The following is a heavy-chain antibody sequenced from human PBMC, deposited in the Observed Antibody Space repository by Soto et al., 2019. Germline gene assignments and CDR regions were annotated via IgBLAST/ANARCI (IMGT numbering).Heavy chain of an antibody. CDR1: GGTFSSYA. D-gene: IGHD3-10*01. CDR2: IIPIFGTA. V-gene: IGHV1-69*06. CDR3: ARDEVRGVISYYYYGMDV. Sequence: SVKVSCKASGGTFSSYAISWVRQAPGQGLEWMGGIIPIFGTANYAQKFQGRVTITADKSTSTAYMELSSLRSEDTAVYYCARDEVRGVISYYYYGMDVWGQGTTVTVS. J-gene: IGHJ6*02.